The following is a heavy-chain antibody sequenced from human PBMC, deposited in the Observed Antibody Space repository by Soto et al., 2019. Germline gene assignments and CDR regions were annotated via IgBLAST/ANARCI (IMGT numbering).Heavy chain of an antibody. V-gene: IGHV3-23*01. CDR3: AKGSIVVVTVLRPDDAFDV. Sequence: DVQLLESGGGLVQPGGSLRLSCAASGFTFGNYGINWVRQAPGKGLEWVSGISGGGGSTYYADSVKGRFTVSRDPSKNSVFLEMNTLRAEDTAVYYCAKGSIVVVTVLRPDDAFDVWGQGTLVTVSS. CDR2: ISGGGGST. J-gene: IGHJ3*01. CDR1: GFTFGNYG. D-gene: IGHD2-21*02.